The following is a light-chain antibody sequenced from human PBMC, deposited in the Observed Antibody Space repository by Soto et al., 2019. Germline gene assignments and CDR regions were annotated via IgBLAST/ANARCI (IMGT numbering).Light chain of an antibody. J-gene: IGLJ2*01. V-gene: IGLV3-21*02. CDR3: QVWDGRSDPNVI. CDR1: NIGGKS. Sequence: SSELTQPPSVSVAPGQTARITCGGSNIGGKSVHWYQQKPGQAPVLVVYDDSDRPSGIPERLSGSNSGNTATLTISRVEAGDEADYYCQVWDGRSDPNVIFGGGTKLTVL. CDR2: DDS.